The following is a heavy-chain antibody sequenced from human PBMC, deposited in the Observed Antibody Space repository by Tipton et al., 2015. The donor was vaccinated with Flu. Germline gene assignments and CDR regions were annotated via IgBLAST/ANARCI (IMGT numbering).Heavy chain of an antibody. J-gene: IGHJ4*02. D-gene: IGHD5-24*01. Sequence: LRLSCTVSGDSISTTIYYWGWVRQPPGKGLEWIGSIYYSGTTYYNPSLKSRVTISVDSSKNEFSLTLASLTAADTAVYYCVRTKDGYTLSNFVYWGQGTLVTVSS. CDR2: IYYSGTT. V-gene: IGHV4-39*07. CDR3: VRTKDGYTLSNFVY. CDR1: GDSISTTIYY.